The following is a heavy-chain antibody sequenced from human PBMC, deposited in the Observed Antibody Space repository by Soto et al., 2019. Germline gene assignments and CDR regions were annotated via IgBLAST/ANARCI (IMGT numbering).Heavy chain of an antibody. Sequence: QVQLQESGPGLVKPSGTLSLTCAVSGGSISSSNWWSWVRQPPGKGLEWIEEIYHSGSTNYNPSLKSRVTISVDKSKNQFSLKLSSVTAADTAVYYCARYCSGGSCYPNFDYWGQGTLVTVSS. CDR1: GGSISSSNW. CDR3: ARYCSGGSCYPNFDY. J-gene: IGHJ4*02. CDR2: IYHSGST. D-gene: IGHD2-15*01. V-gene: IGHV4-4*02.